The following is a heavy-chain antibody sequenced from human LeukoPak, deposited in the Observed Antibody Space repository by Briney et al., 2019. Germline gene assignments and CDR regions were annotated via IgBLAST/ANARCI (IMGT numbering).Heavy chain of an antibody. CDR1: GYTFTSYG. V-gene: IGHV1-18*01. J-gene: IGHJ4*02. Sequence: ASVKVSCKASGYTFTSYGISWVRQAPGQGLEWMGWISAYNGNTNYAQKLQGRVTMTTDTSTSTAYMELRSLRSDDTAVYYCARYCSSTSCYREYDYWGQGTLVTVSS. CDR3: ARYCSSTSCYREYDY. CDR2: ISAYNGNT. D-gene: IGHD2-2*01.